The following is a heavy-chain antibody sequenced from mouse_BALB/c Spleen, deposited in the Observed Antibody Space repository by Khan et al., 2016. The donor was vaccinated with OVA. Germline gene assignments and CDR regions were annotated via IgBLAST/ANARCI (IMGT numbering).Heavy chain of an antibody. Sequence: VQLVESGPGLVAPSQSLSITCTVSGFSLSRYNIHWVRQPPGKGLEWLGMIWGGGGTDYNSTLKSRLSISKDNSKGQVFLKMNSLQTDDTAMYFCARAYCRYDGYYAMDYWGQGTSVTVSS. J-gene: IGHJ4*01. D-gene: IGHD2-14*01. CDR2: IWGGGGT. CDR3: ARAYCRYDGYYAMDY. CDR1: GFSLSRYN. V-gene: IGHV2-6-4*01.